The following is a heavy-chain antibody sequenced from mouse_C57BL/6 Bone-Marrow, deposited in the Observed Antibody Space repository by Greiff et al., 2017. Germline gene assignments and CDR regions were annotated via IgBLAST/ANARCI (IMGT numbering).Heavy chain of an antibody. Sequence: VQLKESGPGLAKPSQTLSLTCSVTGYSITSDYWNWIRQFPGHKLEYMGYISYSGSTYYNPSLKSRISITRDTSKNQYYLQLNSVTTEDTATYYCARRGYGTGAMDYWGQGTSVTVSS. D-gene: IGHD1-1*01. CDR2: ISYSGST. CDR3: ARRGYGTGAMDY. V-gene: IGHV3-8*01. CDR1: GYSITSDY. J-gene: IGHJ4*01.